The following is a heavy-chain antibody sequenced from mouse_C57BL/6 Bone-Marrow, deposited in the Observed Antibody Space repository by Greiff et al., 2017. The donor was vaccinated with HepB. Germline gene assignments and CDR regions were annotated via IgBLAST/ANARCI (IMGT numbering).Heavy chain of an antibody. V-gene: IGHV1-54*01. D-gene: IGHD1-1*01. Sequence: VQLQESGAELVRPGTSVKVSCKASGYAFTNYLIEWVKQRPGQGLEWIGVINPGSGGTNYNEKFKGKATLTADKSSSTAYMQLSSLTSEDSAVYFCARSLYYYGSSYGYWGQGTTLTVSS. CDR3: ARSLYYYGSSYGY. CDR1: GYAFTNYL. CDR2: INPGSGGT. J-gene: IGHJ2*01.